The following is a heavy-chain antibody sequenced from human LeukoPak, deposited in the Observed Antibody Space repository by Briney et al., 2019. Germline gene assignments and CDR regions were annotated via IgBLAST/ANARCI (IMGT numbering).Heavy chain of an antibody. J-gene: IGHJ5*02. CDR2: ISGSGGST. CDR1: GFTFSSYA. Sequence: GGSLRLSCAASGFTFSSYAMSWVRQAPGKGLEWVSSISGSGGSTYYADSVKGRFTISRDNSKNTLYLQMNGLRAEDTAVYYCARDRRVRGVYNWFDPWGQGTLVTVSS. CDR3: ARDRRVRGVYNWFDP. D-gene: IGHD3-10*01. V-gene: IGHV3-23*01.